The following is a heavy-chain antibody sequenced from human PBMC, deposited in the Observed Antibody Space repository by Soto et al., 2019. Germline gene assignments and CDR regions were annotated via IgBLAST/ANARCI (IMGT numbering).Heavy chain of an antibody. D-gene: IGHD5-18*01. J-gene: IGHJ4*02. V-gene: IGHV3-23*01. CDR3: AKLGIQLWLRPSPRSTLDY. CDR1: GFTFSSYA. CDR2: ISGSGGST. Sequence: EVQLLESGGGLVQPGGSLRLSYAASGFTFSSYAMSWVRQAPGKGLEWVSAISGSGGSTYYADSVKGRFTISRDNSKNTLYLQMNSLRAEDTAVYYCAKLGIQLWLRPSPRSTLDYWGQGTLVTVSS.